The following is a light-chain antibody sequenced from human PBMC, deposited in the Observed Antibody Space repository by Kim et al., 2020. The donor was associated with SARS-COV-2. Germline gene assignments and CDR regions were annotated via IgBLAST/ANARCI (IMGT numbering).Light chain of an antibody. CDR2: DVS. J-gene: IGKJ2*01. CDR3: QQYGSSLYT. CDR1: QSIGTG. Sequence: IQMTQSPSTLSASVGDRVTITCRASQSIGTGLAWFQQKPGKAPNLLMFDVSILESGVPSRFSGSGSGTEFTLTISSLQPEDFATYYCQQYGSSLYTFGQGTKLEI. V-gene: IGKV1-5*01.